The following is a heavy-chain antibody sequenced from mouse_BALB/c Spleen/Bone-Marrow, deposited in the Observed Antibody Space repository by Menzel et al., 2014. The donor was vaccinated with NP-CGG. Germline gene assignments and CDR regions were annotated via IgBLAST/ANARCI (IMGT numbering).Heavy chain of an antibody. J-gene: IGHJ3*01. CDR3: ARLSYYGRFAY. V-gene: IGHV4-1*02. CDR1: GFDFRRYW. Sequence: EAMLVESGGGLVQPGGSLKLSCAASGFDFRRYWMSWVRQAPGKGLEWIGEINPDSSTINYTPSLKDKFIIARDNAKNTLYLQMSKVRSEDTALYYWARLSYYGRFAYWGQGTLVTVSS. CDR2: INPDSSTI. D-gene: IGHD1-1*01.